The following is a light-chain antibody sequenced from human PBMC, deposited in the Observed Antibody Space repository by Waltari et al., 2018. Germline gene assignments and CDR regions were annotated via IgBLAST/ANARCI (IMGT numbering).Light chain of an antibody. CDR2: RAS. V-gene: IGKV1-5*03. CDR1: QSITNW. J-gene: IGKJ1*01. CDR3: QQYDNYWT. Sequence: SASVGDRVTITCRASQSITNWLAWYQQKPGKAHKLLIYRASNLESEVPSRFSGSGSGTEFTLSISSLQPDDFATYYCQQYDNYWTFGQGTKVEIK.